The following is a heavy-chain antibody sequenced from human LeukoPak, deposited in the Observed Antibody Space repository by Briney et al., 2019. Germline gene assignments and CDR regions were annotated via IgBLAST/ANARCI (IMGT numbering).Heavy chain of an antibody. Sequence: ASVKVSCKASGGTFSSYAISWVRQAPGQGLEWMGGIIPIFGTASYAQKFQGRVTITTDESTSTAYMELSSLRSEDTAVYYCARRRITMIVVDGFDPWGQGTLVTVSS. CDR2: IIPIFGTA. V-gene: IGHV1-69*05. J-gene: IGHJ5*02. CDR3: ARRRITMIVVDGFDP. CDR1: GGTFSSYA. D-gene: IGHD3-22*01.